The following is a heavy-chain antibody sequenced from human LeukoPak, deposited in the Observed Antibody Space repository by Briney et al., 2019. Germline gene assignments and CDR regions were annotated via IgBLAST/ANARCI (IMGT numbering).Heavy chain of an antibody. CDR3: ARHIGYSAWNPDY. J-gene: IGHJ4*02. CDR1: GDRFTSYW. Sequence: GESLKISCKASGDRFTSYWVAWVRQKPGKGLEWMGIIFPGDSDTRYSPSFEGQVTISADKSISTAYLQWSSLKASDTAMYYCARHIGYSAWNPDYWGQGTLVTVSS. V-gene: IGHV5-51*01. D-gene: IGHD5-18*01. CDR2: IFPGDSDT.